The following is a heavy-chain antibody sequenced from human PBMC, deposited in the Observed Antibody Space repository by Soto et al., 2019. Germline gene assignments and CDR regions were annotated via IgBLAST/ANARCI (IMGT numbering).Heavy chain of an antibody. J-gene: IGHJ4*02. CDR2: ITGSGGGT. CDR1: RFTFSNYA. V-gene: IGHV3-23*01. D-gene: IGHD6-13*01. Sequence: EVQLLESGGGLVQPGGSLRLSCAASRFTFSNYAMTWVRQTPGKGLEWVSVITGSGGGTYFVDSVKGRFTISRDNSKNTVYLQMNSLRAEYSAVYYCAKRPLTAAGFDYWGQGTLVTVSS. CDR3: AKRPLTAAGFDY.